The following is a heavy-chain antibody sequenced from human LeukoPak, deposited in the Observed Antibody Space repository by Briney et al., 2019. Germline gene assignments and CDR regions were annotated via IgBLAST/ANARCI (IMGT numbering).Heavy chain of an antibody. CDR2: ISYDGSNK. D-gene: IGHD5-18*01. J-gene: IGHJ4*02. CDR1: GFTFSSYA. CDR3: ARDNGYSYGYGDY. V-gene: IGHV3-30*04. Sequence: GGSLRLSCAASGFTFSSYAMHWVRQAPGKGLEWVAVISYDGSNKYYADSVKGRFTISRDNSKNTLYLQMNSLRAEDTAVYYCARDNGYSYGYGDYWGQGTLLTVSS.